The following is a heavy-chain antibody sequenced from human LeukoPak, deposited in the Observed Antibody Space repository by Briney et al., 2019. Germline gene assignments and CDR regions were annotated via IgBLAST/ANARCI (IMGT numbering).Heavy chain of an antibody. V-gene: IGHV1-69*05. Sequence: SVKVSCKASGGTFSSYAISWVRQAPGQGLEWMGGIIPIFGTANYAQKFQGRVTITTDESTSTAYMELSSLRSEDTAVYYCARAIYYDSSGYYTDAFDIWGQGTMVTVSS. CDR2: IIPIFGTA. CDR1: GGTFSSYA. J-gene: IGHJ3*02. D-gene: IGHD3-22*01. CDR3: ARAIYYDSSGYYTDAFDI.